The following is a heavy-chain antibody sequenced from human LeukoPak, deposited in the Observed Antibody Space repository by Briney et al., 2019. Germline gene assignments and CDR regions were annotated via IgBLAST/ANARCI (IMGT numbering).Heavy chain of an antibody. D-gene: IGHD2-2*01. CDR1: GNYW. V-gene: IGHV3-74*01. J-gene: IGHJ4*02. Sequence: GGSLRLSCAASGNYWMHWVRQAPGKGLVWVSHINGDGSWTTYADSVKGRFTISKDNAKNTVYLQMNNLRVEDTAVYYCVSFYETYWGRGTLVTVSS. CDR2: INGDGSWT. CDR3: VSFYETY.